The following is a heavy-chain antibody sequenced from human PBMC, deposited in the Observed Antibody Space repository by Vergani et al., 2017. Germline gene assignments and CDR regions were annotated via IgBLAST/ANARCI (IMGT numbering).Heavy chain of an antibody. CDR3: ARDGGFMVRGVITWFDY. J-gene: IGHJ4*02. CDR1: GFTFSSYD. V-gene: IGHV3-13*04. Sequence: EVQLVESGGGLVQPGGSLRLSCAASGFTFSSYDMHWVRQATGKGLEWVSAIGTAGDTYYPGSVKGRFTISRENAKNSLYLQMNSLRAGDTAVYYCARDGGFMVRGVITWFDYWGQGTLVTVSS. CDR2: IGTAGDT. D-gene: IGHD3-10*01.